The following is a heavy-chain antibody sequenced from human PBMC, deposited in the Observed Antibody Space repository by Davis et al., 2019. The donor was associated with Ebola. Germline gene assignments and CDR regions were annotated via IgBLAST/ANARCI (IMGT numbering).Heavy chain of an antibody. J-gene: IGHJ4*02. Sequence: ASVKVSCKASGYTFTSYAMNWVRQAPGQGLEWMGWINTNTGNPTYAQGFTGRFVFSLDTSVSTAYLQISSLKAEDTAVYYCARIGYSSGWYSSDYWGQGTLVTVSS. V-gene: IGHV7-4-1*02. CDR2: INTNTGNP. D-gene: IGHD6-19*01. CDR1: GYTFTSYA. CDR3: ARIGYSSGWYSSDY.